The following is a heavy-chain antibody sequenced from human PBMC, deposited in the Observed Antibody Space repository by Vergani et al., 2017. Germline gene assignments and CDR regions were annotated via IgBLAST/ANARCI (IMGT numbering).Heavy chain of an antibody. V-gene: IGHV3-15*01. CDR3: TTDGTIVGVVTQNWFDP. Sequence: EVQLVESGGGLVQPGGSLRLSCAASGFTFSNAWMSWVRQAPGKGLEWVGRIKSKTDGGTTDYAAPVKGRVTISRDDSKNTLYLQMNSLKTDDTAVYYCTTDGTIVGVVTQNWFDPWGQGTLVTVSS. CDR2: IKSKTDGGTT. J-gene: IGHJ5*02. D-gene: IGHD3-3*01. CDR1: GFTFSNAW.